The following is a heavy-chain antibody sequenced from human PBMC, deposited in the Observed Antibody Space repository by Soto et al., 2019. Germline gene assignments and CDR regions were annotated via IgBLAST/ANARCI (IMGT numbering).Heavy chain of an antibody. Sequence: SETLSLTCTVSGGPISSYYWSWIRQPPGKGLEWIGYIYYSGSTNYNPSLKSRVTISVDTSKNQFSLKLSSVTAADTAVYYCASGYNWFDPWGQGTLVTVSS. D-gene: IGHD3-10*01. CDR3: ASGYNWFDP. V-gene: IGHV4-59*01. J-gene: IGHJ5*02. CDR2: IYYSGST. CDR1: GGPISSYY.